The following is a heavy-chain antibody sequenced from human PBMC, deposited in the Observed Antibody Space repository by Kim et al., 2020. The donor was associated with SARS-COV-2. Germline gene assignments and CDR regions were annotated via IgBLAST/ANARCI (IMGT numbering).Heavy chain of an antibody. CDR1: GFIIRTYW. Sequence: GGSLRLSCVASGFIIRTYWMTWVRQAPGKGLEWVGRIKSKSDGGTADLAAPVKGRFAISRDDSKNTLYLLMNSLRTDDSAVYYCTTVSMRWGQGTLVTVS. D-gene: IGHD2-2*01. CDR3: TTVSMR. J-gene: IGHJ4*02. V-gene: IGHV3-15*01. CDR2: IKSKSDGGTA.